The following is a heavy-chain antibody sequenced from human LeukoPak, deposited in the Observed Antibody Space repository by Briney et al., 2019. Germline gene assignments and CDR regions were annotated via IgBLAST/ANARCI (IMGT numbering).Heavy chain of an antibody. D-gene: IGHD2-15*01. CDR3: TRGLVVLSATSWAFDI. CDR1: GYTFTSYD. Sequence: ASVKVSCKASGYTFTSYDINWVRQATGQGPEWMGWMNPNSGNTGYAQKFQARVSMTRNTSIGTAYMELSSLRSEDTAVYYCTRGLVVLSATSWAFDIWGHGTMVTVSS. V-gene: IGHV1-8*01. CDR2: MNPNSGNT. J-gene: IGHJ3*02.